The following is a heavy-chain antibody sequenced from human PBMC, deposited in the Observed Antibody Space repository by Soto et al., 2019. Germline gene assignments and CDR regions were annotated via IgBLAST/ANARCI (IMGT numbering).Heavy chain of an antibody. D-gene: IGHD2-15*01. J-gene: IGHJ4*02. V-gene: IGHV4-39*01. CDR2: IYYSGST. CDR1: GGSISSSSYY. Sequence: SETLSLTCTVSGGSISSSSYYWGWIRQPPGKGLEWIGSIYYSGSTYYNPSLKSRVTISVDTSKNQFSLKLSSVTAADTAVYYCARDSVVVAATGYWGQGTLVTVSS. CDR3: ARDSVVVAATGY.